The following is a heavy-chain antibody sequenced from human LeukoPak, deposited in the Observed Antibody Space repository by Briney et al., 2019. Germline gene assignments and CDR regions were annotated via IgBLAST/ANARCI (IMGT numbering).Heavy chain of an antibody. D-gene: IGHD1-1*01. V-gene: IGHV3-9*01. CDR1: GFTFDDYA. J-gene: IGHJ3*02. CDR3: AKDNGWNDPNGAFDI. CDR2: ISWNSGSI. Sequence: GGSLRLSCAASGFTFDDYAMHWVRQAPGKGLEWVSGISWNSGSIGYADSVKGRFTISRDNAKNSLYLQMNSLGAEDTALYYCAKDNGWNDPNGAFDIWGQGTMVTVSS.